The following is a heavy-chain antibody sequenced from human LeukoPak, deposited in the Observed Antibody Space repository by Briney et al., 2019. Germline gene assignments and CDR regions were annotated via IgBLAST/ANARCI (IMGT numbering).Heavy chain of an antibody. CDR1: GGSISRSNYY. CDR2: INYSGNT. CDR3: ARGTMTTVTYYFDY. D-gene: IGHD4-17*01. V-gene: IGHV4-39*07. Sequence: PSETLSLTCTVSGGSISRSNYYWVWLRQPPGKGLEWIATINYSGNTYYNPPLKSRVTISVDTSKNQFSLKLSSVTAADTAVYYCARGTMTTVTYYFDYWGQGTLVTVSS. J-gene: IGHJ4*02.